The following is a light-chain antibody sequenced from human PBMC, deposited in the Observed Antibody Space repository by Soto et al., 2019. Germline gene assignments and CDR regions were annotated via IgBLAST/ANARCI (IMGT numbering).Light chain of an antibody. V-gene: IGLV3-21*02. Sequence: SYELTQPPSVSVAPGQTARIPCGGNNIGSKSVHWYQQKPGQAPVLVVYDDSDRPSGIPERFSGFNSGNTATLTISRVEAGDEADYYCQVWDSSNDRVFGTGTKLTVL. CDR2: DDS. CDR1: NIGSKS. CDR3: QVWDSSNDRV. J-gene: IGLJ1*01.